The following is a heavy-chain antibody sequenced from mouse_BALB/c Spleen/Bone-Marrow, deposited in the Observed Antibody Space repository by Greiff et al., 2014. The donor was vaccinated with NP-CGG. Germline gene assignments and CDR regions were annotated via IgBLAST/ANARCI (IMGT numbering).Heavy chain of an antibody. V-gene: IGHV1-87*01. CDR1: GYTFTSYW. D-gene: IGHD1-1*01. J-gene: IGHJ4*01. CDR2: IYPGDGDT. CDR3: AREGYYYGSSTYYAMDY. Sequence: QVQLQQSGAELARPGASVKLSCKASGYTFTSYWMQWVKQRPGQGLEWIGAIYPGDGDTRHTQKFKGKATLTADKSSSTAYMQLSSLASEDSAVYYCAREGYYYGSSTYYAMDYWGQGTSVTVSS.